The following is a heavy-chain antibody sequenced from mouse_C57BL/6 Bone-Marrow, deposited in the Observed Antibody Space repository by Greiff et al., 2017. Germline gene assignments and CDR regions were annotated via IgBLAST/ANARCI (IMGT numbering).Heavy chain of an antibody. CDR2: IRSGGSYT. CDR3: GRYWAWFAY. D-gene: IGHD4-1*01. CDR1: GFTFSSYG. V-gene: IGHV5-6*01. J-gene: IGHJ3*01. Sequence: EVKLVESGGDLVKPGGSLKLSCAASGFTFSSYGMSLVRQTPAKMLVWVATIRSGGSYTYYPDSVKGRFTISRDNAKSTLYLQMSSLKSVDTAVYYCGRYWAWFAYWGQGTLVTVSA.